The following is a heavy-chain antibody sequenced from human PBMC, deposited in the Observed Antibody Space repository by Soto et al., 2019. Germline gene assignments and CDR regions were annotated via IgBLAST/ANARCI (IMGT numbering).Heavy chain of an antibody. CDR2: ISYDGSNK. CDR3: ARGAHPLKLRCPADY. V-gene: IGHV3-30-3*01. Sequence: GGSLRLSCAASGLTFSSYAMHWVRQAPGKGLEWVAVISYDGSNKYYADTVKGRFTISRDNSKNTLYLQMNSLRAEDTAVYYCARGAHPLKLRCPADYWGQGTLVTVSS. CDR1: GLTFSSYA. J-gene: IGHJ4*02. D-gene: IGHD4-17*01.